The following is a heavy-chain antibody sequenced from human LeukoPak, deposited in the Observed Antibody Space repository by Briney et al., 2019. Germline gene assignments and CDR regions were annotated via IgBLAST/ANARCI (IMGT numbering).Heavy chain of an antibody. CDR3: ANQPRYYDSSGQLDY. J-gene: IGHJ4*02. D-gene: IGHD3-22*01. Sequence: PGGSLRLSCAASGFTFSSYAMSWVRQAPGKGLEWVSAISGSGGSTYYAGSVKGRFTISRDNSKNTLYLQMNSLRAEDTAVYYCANQPRYYDSSGQLDYWGQGTLVTVSS. V-gene: IGHV3-23*01. CDR1: GFTFSSYA. CDR2: ISGSGGST.